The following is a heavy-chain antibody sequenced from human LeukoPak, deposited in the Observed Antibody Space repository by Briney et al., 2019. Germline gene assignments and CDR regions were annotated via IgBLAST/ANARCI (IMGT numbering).Heavy chain of an antibody. Sequence: GGSLRLSCAASGFTVSNNYMNLVRQAPGKGLEWVSLIYSGGTTKYADSVKGRFTISRDNSKNTLYLQMNSLRVEDTAMYYCARDPPGIAASGTGGWGQGTLVTVSS. D-gene: IGHD6-13*01. CDR3: ARDPPGIAASGTGG. V-gene: IGHV3-53*01. J-gene: IGHJ4*02. CDR1: GFTVSNNY. CDR2: IYSGGTT.